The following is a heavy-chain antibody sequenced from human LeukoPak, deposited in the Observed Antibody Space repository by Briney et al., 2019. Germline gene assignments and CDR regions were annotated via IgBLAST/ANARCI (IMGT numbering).Heavy chain of an antibody. CDR3: AREGHRAPYGSGSYAYWFDP. V-gene: IGHV1-18*01. CDR1: GYTFTSYG. Sequence: GASVKVSCKASGYTFTSYGISWVRQAPGQGLEWMGWISAYNGNTNYAQKLQGRVTMTTDTSTSTAYMELRSLRSDDTAVYYCAREGHRAPYGSGSYAYWFDPWGQGTLVTVSS. D-gene: IGHD3-10*01. CDR2: ISAYNGNT. J-gene: IGHJ5*02.